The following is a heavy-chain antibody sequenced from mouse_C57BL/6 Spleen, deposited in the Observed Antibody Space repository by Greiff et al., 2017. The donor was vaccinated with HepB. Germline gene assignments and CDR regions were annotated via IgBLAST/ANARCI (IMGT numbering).Heavy chain of an antibody. Sequence: VQLQQSGPELVKPGASVQIPCKASGYTFTDYNMDWVQPSHGKSLEWIGDINPNNGGTIYNQKFKGKATLTVDKSSSTAYMGLRSLTSEDTAVYYCARGGSSYDWYFDVWGTGTPVTVSS. D-gene: IGHD1-1*01. J-gene: IGHJ1*03. CDR3: ARGGSSYDWYFDV. CDR2: INPNNGGT. CDR1: GYTFTDYN. V-gene: IGHV1-18*01.